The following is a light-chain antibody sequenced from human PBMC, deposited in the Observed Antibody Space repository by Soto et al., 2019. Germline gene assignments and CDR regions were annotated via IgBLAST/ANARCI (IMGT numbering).Light chain of an antibody. CDR2: GAS. CDR3: QQYGSSPQNI. V-gene: IGKV3-20*01. Sequence: EIVLTQSPGTLSLSPGERATLSCSASQSVSSSYLAWYQQKPGQAPRLLIYGASSRATGIPDRFSGSGSGKDFTLNISRLEPEDSAVYACQQYGSSPQNIFSGGTKVDIK. CDR1: QSVSSSY. J-gene: IGKJ4*01.